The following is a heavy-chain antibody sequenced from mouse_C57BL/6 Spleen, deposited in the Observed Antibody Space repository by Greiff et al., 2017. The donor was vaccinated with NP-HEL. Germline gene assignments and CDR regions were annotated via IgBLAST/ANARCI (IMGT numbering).Heavy chain of an antibody. V-gene: IGHV5-6*01. Sequence: EVKLVESGGDLVKPGGSLKLSCAASGFTFSSYGMSWVRQTPDKRLEWVATISSGGSYTYYPDSVKGRFTISRDNAKNTLYLQMSSLKSEDTAMYYCARQRGIIDGYYYAMDYWGQGTSVTVSS. J-gene: IGHJ4*01. CDR2: ISSGGSYT. CDR3: ARQRGIIDGYYYAMDY. D-gene: IGHD2-3*01. CDR1: GFTFSSYG.